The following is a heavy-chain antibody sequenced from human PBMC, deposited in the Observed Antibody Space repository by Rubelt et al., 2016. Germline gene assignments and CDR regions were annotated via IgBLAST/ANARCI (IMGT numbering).Heavy chain of an antibody. CDR2: ISGSGGST. CDR3: VANSYGYTKDY. J-gene: IGHJ4*02. Sequence: APGKGLEWVSAISGSGGSTYYADSVKGRFTISRDNSKNTLYLQMNSLRAEDTAVYYCVANSYGYTKDYWGQGTLVTVPS. D-gene: IGHD5-18*01. V-gene: IGHV3-23*01.